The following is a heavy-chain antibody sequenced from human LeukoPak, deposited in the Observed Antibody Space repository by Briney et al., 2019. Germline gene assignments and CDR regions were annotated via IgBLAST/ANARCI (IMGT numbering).Heavy chain of an antibody. Sequence: ASVKVSCKASGYTFTGYYMHWVRQAPGQGLEWTGWINPNSGGTNYAQKFQGRVTMTRDTSISTAYMELSRLRSDDTAVYYCARDSSDCGGDCYSNYYYYYMDVWGKGTTVTVSS. J-gene: IGHJ6*03. CDR3: ARDSSDCGGDCYSNYYYYYMDV. D-gene: IGHD2-21*01. V-gene: IGHV1-2*02. CDR1: GYTFTGYY. CDR2: INPNSGGT.